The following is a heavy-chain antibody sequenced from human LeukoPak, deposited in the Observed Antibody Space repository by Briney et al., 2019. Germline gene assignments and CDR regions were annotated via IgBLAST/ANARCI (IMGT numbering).Heavy chain of an antibody. D-gene: IGHD2-2*01. Sequence: GASVKVSCKASGGTFSSYAISWVRQAPGQGLEWMGGIIPIFGTANYAQKFQGRVTITTDESTSTAYMELSSLRSEDTAVYYCARAGVPAAFRLLWGQGTLVTVSS. CDR2: IIPIFGTA. CDR3: ARAGVPAAFRLL. CDR1: GGTFSSYA. J-gene: IGHJ4*02. V-gene: IGHV1-69*05.